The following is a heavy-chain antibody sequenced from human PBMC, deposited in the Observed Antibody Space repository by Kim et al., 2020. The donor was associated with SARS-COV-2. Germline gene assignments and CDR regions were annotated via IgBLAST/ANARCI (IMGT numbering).Heavy chain of an antibody. CDR1: GLIVSGNY. Sequence: GGSLRLSCAASGLIVSGNYMSWVRQAPGKGLEWVSVIYSDGSTSYIDSVKGRFTISRDNSKNTPYLQMNSLRAEDTAVYYCARVYFINWFDPWCQGTLVT. D-gene: IGHD1-26*01. V-gene: IGHV3-66*01. CDR2: IYSDGST. J-gene: IGHJ5*02. CDR3: ARVYFINWFDP.